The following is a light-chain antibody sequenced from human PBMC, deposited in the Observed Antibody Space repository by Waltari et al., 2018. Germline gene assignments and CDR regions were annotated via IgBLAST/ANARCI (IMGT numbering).Light chain of an antibody. CDR2: RSN. Sequence: QSVVTQPPSASGTPGQTVTISCFGSISNIGSNSVNWYQHLPGTAPRLLIYRSNERPSRVPGRFSGSKSGTSASLAISGLQSEDEADYYCAAWDDTLSGVVFGGGTKLTVL. V-gene: IGLV1-44*01. CDR1: ISNIGSNS. CDR3: AAWDDTLSGVV. J-gene: IGLJ2*01.